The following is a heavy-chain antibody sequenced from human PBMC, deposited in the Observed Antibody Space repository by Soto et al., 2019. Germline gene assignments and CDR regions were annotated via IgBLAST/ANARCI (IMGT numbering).Heavy chain of an antibody. Sequence: GGSLRLSCAASGFTFSDYYMSWIRQAPGKGLEWVSAIDSGGGITNYVDSVKGRFTMSRDNSKDTLFLQMNGLRAEDTAVYYCAKARDSGSYRPFDHWGPGTLVTVSS. CDR1: GFTFSDYY. CDR3: AKARDSGSYRPFDH. CDR2: IDSGGGIT. D-gene: IGHD3-22*01. J-gene: IGHJ4*02. V-gene: IGHV3-11*05.